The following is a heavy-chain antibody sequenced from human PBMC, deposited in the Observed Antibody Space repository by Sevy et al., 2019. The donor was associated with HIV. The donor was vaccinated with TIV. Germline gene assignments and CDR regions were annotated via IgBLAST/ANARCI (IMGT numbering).Heavy chain of an antibody. D-gene: IGHD1-26*01. CDR3: AKDRKVGTVATGYFDY. V-gene: IGHV3-30*18. Sequence: GGSLRLSCAASGLTFSKYGIHWVRQAPGKGLEWMAFISNDGSSQYYADSVKGRFTISRDNSKNRLYLQMNSLRLEDTAVYRYAKDRKVGTVATGYFDYWGQGTLVTVSS. CDR1: GLTFSKYG. CDR2: ISNDGSSQ. J-gene: IGHJ4*02.